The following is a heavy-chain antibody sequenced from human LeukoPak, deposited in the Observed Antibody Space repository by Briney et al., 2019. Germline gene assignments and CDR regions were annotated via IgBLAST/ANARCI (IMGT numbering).Heavy chain of an antibody. J-gene: IGHJ4*02. Sequence: GGSLRLSCAASGFTFSTYAMHWVRQAPGKGLEWVAVIPYDGSNKYYADSVKGRFTISRDNSKNTLYLQMNSLRVEDTAVYYCARDPSNSGYEFPGFFDYWGQGTLVTVSS. V-gene: IGHV3-30-3*01. D-gene: IGHD5-12*01. CDR2: IPYDGSNK. CDR1: GFTFSTYA. CDR3: ARDPSNSGYEFPGFFDY.